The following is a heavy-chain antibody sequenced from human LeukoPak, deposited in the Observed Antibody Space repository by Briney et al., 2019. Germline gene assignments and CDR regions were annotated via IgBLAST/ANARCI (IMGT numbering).Heavy chain of an antibody. V-gene: IGHV3-23*01. Sequence: GGSLRLSCAASGFTFSTFPMAWVRQAPGKGLEGVSGISDRGAATYYADSVKGRFTISRDNSKNTLYLQMNSLRADDTDVYYCAKVRAEGVWYFDLWGRGTLVTVSS. D-gene: IGHD3-16*01. CDR2: ISDRGAAT. J-gene: IGHJ2*01. CDR3: AKVRAEGVWYFDL. CDR1: GFTFSTFP.